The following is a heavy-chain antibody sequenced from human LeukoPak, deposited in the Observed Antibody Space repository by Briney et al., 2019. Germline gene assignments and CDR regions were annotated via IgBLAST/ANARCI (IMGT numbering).Heavy chain of an antibody. CDR3: ARASDWGPVFDY. D-gene: IGHD2-21*02. CDR2: IYYSGST. V-gene: IGHV4-59*01. Sequence: PSETLSLTCTASGGSISSYYWSWIRQPPGKGLEWIGYIYYSGSTNYNPSLKSRVTISVDTSKNQFSLKLSSVTAADTAVYYCARASDWGPVFDYWGQGTLVTVSS. J-gene: IGHJ4*02. CDR1: GGSISSYY.